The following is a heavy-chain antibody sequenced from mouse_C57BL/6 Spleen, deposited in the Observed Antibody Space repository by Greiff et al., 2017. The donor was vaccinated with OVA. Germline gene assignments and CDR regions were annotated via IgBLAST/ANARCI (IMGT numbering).Heavy chain of an antibody. D-gene: IGHD1-1*01. CDR1: GYTFTSYW. J-gene: IGHJ2*01. CDR3: ARRDYCGSSDDFDY. V-gene: IGHV1-50*01. CDR2: IDPSDSYT. Sequence: QVQLQQPGAELVKPGASVKLSCKASGYTFTSYWMQWVKQRPGQGLEWIGEIDPSDSYTNYNQKFKGKATLTVDTSSSTAYMQLSSLTSEESAVYYCARRDYCGSSDDFDYWGKGTTLTVSS.